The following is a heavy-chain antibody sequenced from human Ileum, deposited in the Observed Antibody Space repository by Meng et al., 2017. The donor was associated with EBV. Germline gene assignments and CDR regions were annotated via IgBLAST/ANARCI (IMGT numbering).Heavy chain of an antibody. CDR1: GDSMTKNNW. CDR2: IYHSGST. Sequence: QVQLRESGPGLVKSSGTLSLTCGVSGDSMTKNNWWTWVRQPPGKGLEWIGEIYHSGSTNYNPSLQSRATISVDMSKKQFSLKLRSVTAADTAVYYCARTGVGLAFDYWGLGTLVTVS. D-gene: IGHD2-8*01. CDR3: ARTGVGLAFDY. V-gene: IGHV4-4*02. J-gene: IGHJ4*02.